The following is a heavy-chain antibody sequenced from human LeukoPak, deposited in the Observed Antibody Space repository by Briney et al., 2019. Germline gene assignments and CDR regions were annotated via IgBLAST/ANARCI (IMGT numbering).Heavy chain of an antibody. CDR3: ARDIDDFWSGYSNWFDP. J-gene: IGHJ5*02. Sequence: GGSLRLSCAASGFTFSSYAMHWLRQAPGKGLEWVAVISYDGSNKYYADSVKGRFTISRDNSKNTLYLQMNSLRAEDTAVYYCARDIDDFWSGYSNWFDPWGQGTLVTVSS. CDR1: GFTFSSYA. CDR2: ISYDGSNK. D-gene: IGHD3-3*01. V-gene: IGHV3-30-3*01.